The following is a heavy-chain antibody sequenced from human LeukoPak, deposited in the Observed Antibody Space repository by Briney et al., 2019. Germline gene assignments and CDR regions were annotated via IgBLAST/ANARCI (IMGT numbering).Heavy chain of an antibody. J-gene: IGHJ4*02. CDR3: ARGPNWNQEGLDY. Sequence: PGGSLRFSCAASGFTVSSNYMSWVRQAPGKGLEWVSVIYSGGSTYYADSVKGRFTISRDNSKNTLYLQMNSLRAEDTAVYYCARGPNWNQEGLDYWGQGTLVTVSS. V-gene: IGHV3-66*02. D-gene: IGHD1-1*01. CDR2: IYSGGST. CDR1: GFTVSSNY.